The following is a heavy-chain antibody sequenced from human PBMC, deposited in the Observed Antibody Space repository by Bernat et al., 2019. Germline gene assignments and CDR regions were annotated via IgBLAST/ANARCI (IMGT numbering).Heavy chain of an antibody. CDR2: IYYSGST. CDR3: ARHRAGVRYYFDY. V-gene: IGHV4-39*01. D-gene: IGHD2-21*01. CDR1: GGSISSSSYY. J-gene: IGHJ4*02. Sequence: QLQLRESGPGLVKPSETLSLTCTVSGGSISSSSYYWGWIRQPPGKGLEWIGSIYYSGSTYYNPSLKSRVTISVDTSKNQFSLKLSSVTAAETAVYYCARHRAGVRYYFDYWGQGTLVTVSS.